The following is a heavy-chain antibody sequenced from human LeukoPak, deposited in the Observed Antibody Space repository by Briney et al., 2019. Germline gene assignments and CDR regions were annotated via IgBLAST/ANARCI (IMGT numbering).Heavy chain of an antibody. CDR3: ASGSGSYRTPYYYMDV. V-gene: IGHV3-53*01. CDR1: GFTVSSNY. CDR2: IYSGGST. J-gene: IGHJ6*03. D-gene: IGHD3-10*01. Sequence: GGSLRLSCAASGFTVSSNYMSWVRQAPGKGLECVSDIYSGGSTYYAVSVKGRFTISRDNSKNTLYLQMNSLRSEDTAVYYCASGSGSYRTPYYYMDVWGTGTTVTVSS.